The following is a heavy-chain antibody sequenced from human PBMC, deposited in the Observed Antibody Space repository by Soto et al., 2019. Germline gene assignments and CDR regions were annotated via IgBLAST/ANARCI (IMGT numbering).Heavy chain of an antibody. J-gene: IGHJ3*02. CDR3: ASGHDFWTDAFDI. V-gene: IGHV5-51*01. D-gene: IGHD3-3*01. Sequence: PGASLKISCKGSGYSFTSYWIGWVRQMPGKGLEWMGIIYPGDFDTRYSPSFQGQVTISADKSISTAYLQWSSLKASDTAMYYCASGHDFWTDAFDIWGQGTMVTVSS. CDR2: IYPGDFDT. CDR1: GYSFTSYW.